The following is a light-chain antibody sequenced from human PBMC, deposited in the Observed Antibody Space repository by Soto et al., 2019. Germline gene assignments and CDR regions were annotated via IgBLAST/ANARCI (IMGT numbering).Light chain of an antibody. CDR1: QGISNY. V-gene: IGKV1-27*01. CDR3: QKYDSAART. CDR2: AAS. Sequence: DIQMTQSPSSLSASIGDRVTITCRASQGISNYLAWYQQKTGKVPNLLIYAASTLQSGVPSRFSGSGSGTDFTLAITTLQPEDVATYYCQKYDSAARTFGPGTKVDVK. J-gene: IGKJ3*01.